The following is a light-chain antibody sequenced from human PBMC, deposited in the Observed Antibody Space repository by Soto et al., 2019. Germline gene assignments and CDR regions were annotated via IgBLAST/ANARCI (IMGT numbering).Light chain of an antibody. J-gene: IGKJ3*01. Sequence: EIVLTQSPGTLSLSPGERATLSCRASQTVSSSFLAWYQQKPGQAPRLLIYAASSRATAIPDRFNGSGSGTDFALTISRLEPEDFAVYYCQQSGSSPFTFGPGTKVEIK. CDR1: QTVSSSF. CDR2: AAS. CDR3: QQSGSSPFT. V-gene: IGKV3-20*01.